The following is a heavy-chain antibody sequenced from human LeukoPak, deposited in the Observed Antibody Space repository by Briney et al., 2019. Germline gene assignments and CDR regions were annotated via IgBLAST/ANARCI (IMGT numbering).Heavy chain of an antibody. CDR1: GGSVSSGSYY. V-gene: IGHV4-61*01. CDR3: ARSAYSAYSWRFSAFDV. Sequence: SETLSLTCTVSGGSVSSGSYYWSWIRQPPGKGLEWIGYIYYSGSTNYNPSLKSRVTISVDTSKNQFSLKLTSVTAADTAVYYCARSAYSAYSWRFSAFDVWGQGTLVTVSS. D-gene: IGHD5-12*01. J-gene: IGHJ3*01. CDR2: IYYSGST.